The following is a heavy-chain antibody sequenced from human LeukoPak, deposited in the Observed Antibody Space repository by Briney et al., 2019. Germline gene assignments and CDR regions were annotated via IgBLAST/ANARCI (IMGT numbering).Heavy chain of an antibody. D-gene: IGHD3-10*01. CDR1: GDTFSNYA. J-gene: IGHJ5*02. Sequence: GASVKVSCKASGDTFSNYAISWVRQAPGQGLEWMGGIIPIFGTANYGQKFQGRVTMTEDTSTDTAYMELSSLRSEDTAVYYCATDWFGDFDPWGQGTLVTVSS. V-gene: IGHV1-69*06. CDR3: ATDWFGDFDP. CDR2: IIPIFGTA.